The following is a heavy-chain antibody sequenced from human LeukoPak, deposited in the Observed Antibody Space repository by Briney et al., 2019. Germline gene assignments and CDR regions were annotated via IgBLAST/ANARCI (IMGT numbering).Heavy chain of an antibody. CDR3: ARNKGLYYYGSSGTFDY. Sequence: GGSPRLSCAASGFTFSSYWMSWVRQAPGKGLEWVANIKQDGSEKYYVDSVKGRFTISRDNAKNSLYLQMNSLRAEDTAVYYCARNKGLYYYGSSGTFDYWGQGTLVTVSS. V-gene: IGHV3-7*01. CDR1: GFTFSSYW. J-gene: IGHJ4*02. CDR2: IKQDGSEK. D-gene: IGHD3-22*01.